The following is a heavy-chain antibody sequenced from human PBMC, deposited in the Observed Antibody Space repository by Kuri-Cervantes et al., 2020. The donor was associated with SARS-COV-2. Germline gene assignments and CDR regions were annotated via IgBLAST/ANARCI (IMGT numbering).Heavy chain of an antibody. CDR1: GFTFSSYG. V-gene: IGHV3-33*01. Sequence: GESLKISCAASGFTFSSYGMHWVRQAPGKGLEWVAVIWYDGSNKYYADSVKGRFTISRDNSKNTLYLQMNSLRAEDTAVYYCATSSPSNLGELFIKASAFDIWGQGTMVTVSS. CDR2: IWYDGSNK. J-gene: IGHJ3*02. CDR3: ATSSPSNLGELFIKASAFDI. D-gene: IGHD3-16*01.